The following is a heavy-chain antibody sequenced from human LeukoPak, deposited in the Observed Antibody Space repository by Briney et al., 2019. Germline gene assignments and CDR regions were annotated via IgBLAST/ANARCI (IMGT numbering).Heavy chain of an antibody. D-gene: IGHD3-22*01. V-gene: IGHV3-23*01. J-gene: IGHJ4*02. CDR1: GFTFSSYA. CDR3: VKDLPDYYDSGSHRIFDY. Sequence: GGSLRLSCAASGFTFSSYAMSWVRQAPGKGLEWVSAISGSGGSTYYADSGKGRFTISRDNSKNTLYLQMNSLRAEDTAVYYCVKDLPDYYDSGSHRIFDYWGQGTLVTVSS. CDR2: ISGSGGST.